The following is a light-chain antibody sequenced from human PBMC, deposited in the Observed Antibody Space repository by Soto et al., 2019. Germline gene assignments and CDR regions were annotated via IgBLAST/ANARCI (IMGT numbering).Light chain of an antibody. CDR3: QQTYSTPIT. J-gene: IGKJ5*01. CDR2: AAS. V-gene: IGKV1-39*01. CDR1: QSISSY. Sequence: DIETTQSPSSLSLSVVDRFTIVFLASQSISSYLNWYQQKPGKAPKLLIYAASSLQGGVPSRFSGSGSGTDFILTISSLQPEDFATYYCQQTYSTPITFGQGTRLEIK.